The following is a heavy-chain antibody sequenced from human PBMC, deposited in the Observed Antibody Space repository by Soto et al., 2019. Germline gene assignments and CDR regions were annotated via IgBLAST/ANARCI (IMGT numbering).Heavy chain of an antibody. D-gene: IGHD1-1*01. Sequence: SETLSLTCAVSGASISSSNWWNWVRQPPGKGLEWIGQISHSGSTNYNPSLKSRVTISVDKSKRQLSLNLSSVTAADTAVYFCARDGTPYYYYGMDVWGQGTTVTVSS. V-gene: IGHV4-4*02. CDR3: ARDGTPYYYYGMDV. J-gene: IGHJ6*02. CDR2: ISHSGST. CDR1: GASISSSNW.